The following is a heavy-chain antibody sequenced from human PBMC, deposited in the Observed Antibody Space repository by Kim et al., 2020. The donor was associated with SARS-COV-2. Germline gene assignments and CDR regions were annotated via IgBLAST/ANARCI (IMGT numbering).Heavy chain of an antibody. CDR2: ISWDGGST. Sequence: GGSLRLSCAASRFTFDDYAMHWVRQAPGKGLEWVSLISWDGGSTYYADSVKGRFTISRDNSKYSLYLQLNSLRAEDTALYYCAKEGGNSGDYYFDYWGQG. J-gene: IGHJ4*02. D-gene: IGHD2-21*02. V-gene: IGHV3-43D*03. CDR3: AKEGGNSGDYYFDY. CDR1: RFTFDDYA.